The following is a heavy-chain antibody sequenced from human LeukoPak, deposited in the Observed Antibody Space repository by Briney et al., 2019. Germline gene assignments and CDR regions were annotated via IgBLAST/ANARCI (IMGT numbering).Heavy chain of an antibody. D-gene: IGHD5-24*01. CDR1: GGSISSSSYY. CDR2: IYYSGST. CDR3: ARLIRDGYNFDAFDI. Sequence: SETLSLTCTVSGGSISSSSYYWGWIRQPPGKGLEWIGSIYYSGSTYYNPSLKSRVTISVDTSKNQFSLKLSSVTAADTAVYYCARLIRDGYNFDAFDIWGQGTMVTVSS. V-gene: IGHV4-39*01. J-gene: IGHJ3*02.